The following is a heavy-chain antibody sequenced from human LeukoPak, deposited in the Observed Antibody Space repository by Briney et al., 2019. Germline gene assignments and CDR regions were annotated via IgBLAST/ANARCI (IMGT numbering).Heavy chain of an antibody. Sequence: SETLSLTCAVYGGSFSGYYWSWIRQPPGKGLEWIGEINHSGSTNYNPSLKSRVTISVDTSKNQFSLKLSSVTAADTAVYYCARAPSYGSGSYYMRRSNWFDPWGQGTLVTVSS. CDR2: INHSGST. D-gene: IGHD3-10*01. V-gene: IGHV4-34*01. CDR3: ARAPSYGSGSYYMRRSNWFDP. J-gene: IGHJ5*02. CDR1: GGSFSGYY.